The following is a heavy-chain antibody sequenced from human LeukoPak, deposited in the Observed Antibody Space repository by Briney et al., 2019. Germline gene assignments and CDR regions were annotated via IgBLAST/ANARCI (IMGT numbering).Heavy chain of an antibody. CDR3: AREGDTAMVTSGKNYYYYYYMDV. V-gene: IGHV4-38-2*02. CDR1: GYSISSGYY. CDR2: ISHSGST. J-gene: IGHJ6*03. D-gene: IGHD5-18*01. Sequence: SETLSLTCAVSGYSISSGYYWGWIRQPPGKGLEWIGSISHSGSTYYNPSLKSRVSISIDTSKNQFSLKLSSVTAADTALYYCAREGDTAMVTSGKNYYYYYYMDVWGKGTTVTVSS.